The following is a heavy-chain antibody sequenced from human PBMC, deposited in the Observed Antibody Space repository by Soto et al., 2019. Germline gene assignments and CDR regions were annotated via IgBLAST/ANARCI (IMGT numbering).Heavy chain of an antibody. CDR1: GGTFSSYA. Sequence: HVQLVQSGAEVKKPGSSVKVSCKASGGTFSSYAISWVRQAPGQGLEWMGGIIPIFGTANYAQKFQGRVTITADESTSTAYMELSSLRAEDTAVYYCARPRWGNSPVGMDFWGQGTTVTVSS. D-gene: IGHD7-27*01. V-gene: IGHV1-69*01. CDR3: ARPRWGNSPVGMDF. J-gene: IGHJ6*02. CDR2: IIPIFGTA.